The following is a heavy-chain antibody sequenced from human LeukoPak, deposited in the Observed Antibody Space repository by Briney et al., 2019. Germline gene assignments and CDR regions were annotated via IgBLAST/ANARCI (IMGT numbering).Heavy chain of an antibody. CDR1: GFTFSSYE. D-gene: IGHD2-2*01. V-gene: IGHV3-48*03. J-gene: IGHJ4*02. Sequence: GGPLRLSCAPSGFTFSSYEMNWARQAPGKGREWVSYISSSGSTIYYAGSVKGRFTISRDNAKNSLYLQMNSLRAEDTAVYYCAREGRYCSSTSCYVTAFDYWGQGTLVTVSS. CDR2: ISSSGSTI. CDR3: AREGRYCSSTSCYVTAFDY.